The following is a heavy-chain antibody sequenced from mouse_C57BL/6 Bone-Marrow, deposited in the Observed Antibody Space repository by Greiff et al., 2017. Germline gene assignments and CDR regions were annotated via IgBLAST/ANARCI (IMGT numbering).Heavy chain of an antibody. V-gene: IGHV1-69*01. CDR1: GYTFTSYW. CDR2: IDPSDSYT. D-gene: IGHD2-12*01. J-gene: IGHJ4*01. CDR3: AREVYSYYYYAMDY. Sequence: QVQLQQPGAELVMPGASVKLSCKASGYTFTSYWMHWVKQRPGQGLEWIGEIDPSDSYTNYNQKFKGKSTLTVDKSSSTAYMQLSSLTSEDSAVYYCAREVYSYYYYAMDYWGQGTSVTVSS.